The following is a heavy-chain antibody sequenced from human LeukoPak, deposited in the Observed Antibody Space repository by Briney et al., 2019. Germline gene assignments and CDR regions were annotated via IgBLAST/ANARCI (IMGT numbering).Heavy chain of an antibody. Sequence: ASVKVSCEASGYTFTGYYMHWVRQAPGQGLEWMGWINPNSGGTNYAQKFQGRVTMTRDTSISTAYMELSRLRSDDTAVYYCARVVTMVRGELAFDIWGQGTMVTVSS. CDR3: ARVVTMVRGELAFDI. D-gene: IGHD3-10*01. CDR1: GYTFTGYY. V-gene: IGHV1-2*02. CDR2: INPNSGGT. J-gene: IGHJ3*02.